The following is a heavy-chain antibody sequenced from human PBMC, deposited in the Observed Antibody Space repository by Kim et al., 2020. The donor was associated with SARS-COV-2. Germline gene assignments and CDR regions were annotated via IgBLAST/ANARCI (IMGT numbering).Heavy chain of an antibody. Sequence: KFQGRVTITADESTSTAYMELSSLRSEDTAVYYCARTPYFIAVTGSFFDYWGQGTLVTVSS. J-gene: IGHJ4*02. D-gene: IGHD6-19*01. V-gene: IGHV1-69*01. CDR3: ARTPYFIAVTGSFFDY.